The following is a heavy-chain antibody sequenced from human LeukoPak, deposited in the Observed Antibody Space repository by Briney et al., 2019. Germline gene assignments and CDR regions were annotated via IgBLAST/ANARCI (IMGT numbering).Heavy chain of an antibody. V-gene: IGHV3-30*01. J-gene: IGHJ4*02. CDR1: GFTFSSYA. Sequence: GGSLRLSCAASGFTFSSYAMHWVRQAPGKGLEWMAVISYDGSNKYYADSVKGRFTISRDNSKNTLYLQMNSLRAEDTAVYYCARGPPTDYFDYWGQGTLVTVSS. CDR3: ARGPPTDYFDY. CDR2: ISYDGSNK.